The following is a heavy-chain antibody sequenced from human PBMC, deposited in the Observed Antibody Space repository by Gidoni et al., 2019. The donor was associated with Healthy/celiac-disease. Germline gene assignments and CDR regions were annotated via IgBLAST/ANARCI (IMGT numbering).Heavy chain of an antibody. D-gene: IGHD2-2*01. Sequence: GLEWIGEINHSGSTNYNPSLKSRVTISVDTSKNQFSLKLSSVTAADTAVYYCAREGIRYCSSTSCPPRSLDIWGQGTMVTVSS. CDR3: AREGIRYCSSTSCPPRSLDI. J-gene: IGHJ3*02. V-gene: IGHV4-34*01. CDR2: INHSGST.